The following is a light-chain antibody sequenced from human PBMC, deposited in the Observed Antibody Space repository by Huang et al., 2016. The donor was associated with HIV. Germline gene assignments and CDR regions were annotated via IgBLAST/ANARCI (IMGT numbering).Light chain of an antibody. V-gene: IGKV2-30*01. CDR1: QSLVYGDGNIY. Sequence: DVLLTQSPLSRPVTLGQPAFITCKSNQSLVYGDGNIYLNWFHQRPGHSPRRLIYKLSNRDSGVPDRFSAGGSGTDFTLWISEVEAEDVGDYYCMQASHGAATFGQGTRVDIK. J-gene: IGKJ1*01. CDR2: KLS. CDR3: MQASHGAAT.